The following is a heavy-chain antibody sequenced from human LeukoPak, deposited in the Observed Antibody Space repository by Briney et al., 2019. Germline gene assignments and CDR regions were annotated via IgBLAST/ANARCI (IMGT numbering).Heavy chain of an antibody. J-gene: IGHJ4*02. CDR1: RFSVSNNY. D-gene: IGHD5-12*01. CDR3: AQARSSSAYGPLGVY. Sequence: GGSLRLSCAASRFSVSNNYMSWVRQAPGKGLEYVSVIYSDGSTFYADSVKGRFTMSRDNSKNTLFLQMNGLRAEDTAVYYCAQARSSSAYGPLGVYWGQGTLVTVSS. CDR2: IYSDGST. V-gene: IGHV3-53*01.